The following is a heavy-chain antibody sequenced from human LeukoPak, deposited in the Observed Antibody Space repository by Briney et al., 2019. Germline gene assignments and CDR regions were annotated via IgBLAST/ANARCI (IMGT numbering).Heavy chain of an antibody. D-gene: IGHD4-17*01. CDR2: ISGSGGST. J-gene: IGHJ4*02. Sequence: PGRSLRLSCAASGFTFSSYAMSWVRQAPGKGLEWVSAISGSGGSTYYADSVKGRFTISRDNSKNTLYLQMNSLRAEDTAVYYCAKGEYGDYGTFDYWGQGTLVTVSS. CDR1: GFTFSSYA. CDR3: AKGEYGDYGTFDY. V-gene: IGHV3-23*01.